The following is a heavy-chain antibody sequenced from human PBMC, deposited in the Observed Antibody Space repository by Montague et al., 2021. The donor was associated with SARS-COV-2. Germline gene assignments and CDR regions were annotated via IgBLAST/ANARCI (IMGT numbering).Heavy chain of an antibody. J-gene: IGHJ4*02. D-gene: IGHD4-17*01. Sequence: SLRLSCAASGFTFSSYSMNWVRQAPGKGLEWVSSISSSSSYIYYADSVKGRFTISRDNAKNSLYLQMNSLRAEDTAVHYCARTLTTVTSDYFDYWGQGTLVTVSS. CDR1: GFTFSSYS. V-gene: IGHV3-21*01. CDR2: ISSSSSYI. CDR3: ARTLTTVTSDYFDY.